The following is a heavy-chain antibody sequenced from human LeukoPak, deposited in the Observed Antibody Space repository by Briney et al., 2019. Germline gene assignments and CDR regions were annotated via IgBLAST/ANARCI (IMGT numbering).Heavy chain of an antibody. V-gene: IGHV3-21*01. Sequence: GGSLRLSCAASGFTFSSYSMNWVRQAPGKGLEWVASISSDGSYKYYADSVKGRFTISRDNAKNPLYLQMNSLRAEATAVYYCGKPPTFDNKRGYCYMDVWGKGTTGTVSS. CDR2: ISSDGSYK. CDR3: GKPPTFDNKRGYCYMDV. CDR1: GFTFSSYS. D-gene: IGHD1-14*01. J-gene: IGHJ6*03.